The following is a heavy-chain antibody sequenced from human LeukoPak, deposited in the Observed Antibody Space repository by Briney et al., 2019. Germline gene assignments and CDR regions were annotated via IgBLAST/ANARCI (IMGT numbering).Heavy chain of an antibody. CDR2: ISGNGGST. CDR1: GFTFSSYA. D-gene: IGHD4-23*01. J-gene: IGHJ4*02. Sequence: GGSLRLSCAAPGFTFSSYAMTWVRQAPGKGLEWVSTISGNGGSTFFADSVRGRFTISRDNSKNTLYLQMNSLRAEDTAVYYCAKDPRLAGPGNPYFDYWGQGTLVTVSS. CDR3: AKDPRLAGPGNPYFDY. V-gene: IGHV3-23*01.